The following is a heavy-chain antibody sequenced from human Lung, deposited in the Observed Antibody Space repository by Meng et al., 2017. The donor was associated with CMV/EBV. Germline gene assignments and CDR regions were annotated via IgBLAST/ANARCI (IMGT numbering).Heavy chain of an antibody. J-gene: IGHJ3*02. D-gene: IGHD3-10*01. Sequence: GGSLRLXCAASGFTFSDAWMTWVRQPPGKGLEWLGRIKSDTDGGTTDYAAPLKGRFTISRDDSKNTLFLQMNSLKTEDTAMYYCTTDTSGGYSYDIWGQGXLVTGS. CDR1: GFTFSDAW. V-gene: IGHV3-15*01. CDR3: TTDTSGGYSYDI. CDR2: IKSDTDGGTT.